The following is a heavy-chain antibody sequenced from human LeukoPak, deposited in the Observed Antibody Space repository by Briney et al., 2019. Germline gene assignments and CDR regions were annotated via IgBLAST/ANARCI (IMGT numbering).Heavy chain of an antibody. Sequence: GGSLRLSCAASGFTFSSHAMSWVRQAPGKGLEWVSAISGSGGSTYYADSVKGRFTISRDNSKNTLYLQMNSLRAEDTAVYYCAKDWGSASWYFDLWGRGTLVTVSS. CDR2: ISGSGGST. J-gene: IGHJ2*01. D-gene: IGHD7-27*01. V-gene: IGHV3-23*01. CDR3: AKDWGSASWYFDL. CDR1: GFTFSSHA.